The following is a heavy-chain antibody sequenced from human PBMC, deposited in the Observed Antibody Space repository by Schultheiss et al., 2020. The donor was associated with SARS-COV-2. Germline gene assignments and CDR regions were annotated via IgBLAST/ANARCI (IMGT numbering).Heavy chain of an antibody. CDR3: ERGANDIDY. CDR1: GGSFSGYY. CDR2: INHSGST. J-gene: IGHJ4*02. V-gene: IGHV4-34*01. D-gene: IGHD3-22*01. Sequence: SETLSLTCAVYGGSFSGYYWSWIRQPPGKGLEWIGEINHSGSTNYNPSLKSRVTISVDTSKNQFSLKLSSVTAADTAVYYCERGANDIDYWGQGTLVTVSS.